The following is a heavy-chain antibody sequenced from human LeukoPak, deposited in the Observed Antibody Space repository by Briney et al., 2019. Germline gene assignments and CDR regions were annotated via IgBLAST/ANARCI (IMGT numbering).Heavy chain of an antibody. V-gene: IGHV3-74*01. CDR1: GFTFSSYW. J-gene: IGHJ4*02. Sequence: PGGSLRLSCAASGFTFSSYWMHWVRQAPGKGLVWVSCINSDGSSTSYADSVKGRFTISRDNSKNTLYLQMNSLRAEDTAIYYCARDERLLSFLKWGQGTLVTVSS. CDR3: ARDERLLSFLK. CDR2: INSDGSST. D-gene: IGHD3-3*01.